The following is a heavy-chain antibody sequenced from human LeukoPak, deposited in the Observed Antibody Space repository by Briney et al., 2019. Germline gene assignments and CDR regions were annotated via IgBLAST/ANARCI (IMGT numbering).Heavy chain of an antibody. D-gene: IGHD2-2*02. CDR3: ARSPYRSSTSCHKLFWFDP. J-gene: IGHJ5*02. CDR2: IIPILGIA. Sequence: GASVKVSCKASGGTFSSYTISWVRQAPGQGLEWMGRIIPILGIANYAQKFQGRVTITADKSTSTAYMELSSLRSEDTAVYYCARSPYRSSTSCHKLFWFDPWGQGTLVTVSS. V-gene: IGHV1-69*02. CDR1: GGTFSSYT.